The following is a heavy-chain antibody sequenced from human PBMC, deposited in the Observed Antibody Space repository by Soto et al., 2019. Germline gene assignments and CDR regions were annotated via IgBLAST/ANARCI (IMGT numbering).Heavy chain of an antibody. Sequence: QLQLQESGSGLVKPSQTLSLTCAVSGGSISSGGYSWSWIRQPPGKGLEWIGYIYHSGSTYYNPSPKRPINISGDRAKDPVPPKLRFGDPADTAREYRCRVTHQWGQGTLVTVSS. V-gene: IGHV4-30-2*01. CDR3: CRVTHQ. D-gene: IGHD3-10*01. CDR2: IYHSGST. CDR1: GGSISSGGYS. J-gene: IGHJ4*02.